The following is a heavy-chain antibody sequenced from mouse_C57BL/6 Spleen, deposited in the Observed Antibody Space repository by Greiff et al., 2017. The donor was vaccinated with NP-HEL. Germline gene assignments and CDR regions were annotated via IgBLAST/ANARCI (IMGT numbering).Heavy chain of an antibody. CDR3: ARGEGYYAMDY. V-gene: IGHV5-6*01. J-gene: IGHJ4*01. CDR1: GFTFSSYG. CDR2: ISSGGSYT. Sequence: EVKVVESGGDLVKPGGSLKLSCAASGFTFSSYGMSWVRQTPDKRLEWVATISSGGSYTYYPASVKGRFTISRDNAKNTLYLQMSSLKSEDTAMYYCARGEGYYAMDYWGQGTSVTVSS.